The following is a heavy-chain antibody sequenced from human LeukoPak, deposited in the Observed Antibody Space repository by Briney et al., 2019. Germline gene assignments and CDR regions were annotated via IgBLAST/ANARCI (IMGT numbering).Heavy chain of an antibody. J-gene: IGHJ3*02. Sequence: ASVTVSFTASGGTFSSYAISWVRQAPGQGLEWMGRIIPILGIANYAQKSQGRVTITADKSTSTAYMEPSSLRSEDTAVYYCARAEVAGAFDIWGQGTMVTVSS. D-gene: IGHD6-19*01. CDR3: ARAEVAGAFDI. CDR1: GGTFSSYA. CDR2: IIPILGIA. V-gene: IGHV1-69*04.